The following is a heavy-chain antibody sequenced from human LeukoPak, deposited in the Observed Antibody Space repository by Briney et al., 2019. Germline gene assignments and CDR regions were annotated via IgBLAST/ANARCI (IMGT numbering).Heavy chain of an antibody. D-gene: IGHD2/OR15-2a*01. CDR3: ARENTDAFDI. CDR1: GDSISSGGYY. CDR2: TYYGGST. V-gene: IGHV4-31*03. Sequence: SQTLSLTCTVSGDSISSGGYYWSWIRHHPGKGLEWIGYTYYGGSTYYTPTLESRVSISIDTSAYQFSLKLSSVTAADTAVYYCARENTDAFDIWGQGTMVTVSS. J-gene: IGHJ3*02.